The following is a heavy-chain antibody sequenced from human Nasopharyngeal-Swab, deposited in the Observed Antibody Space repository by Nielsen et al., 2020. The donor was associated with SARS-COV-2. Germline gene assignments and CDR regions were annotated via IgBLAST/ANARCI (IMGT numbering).Heavy chain of an antibody. CDR3: ARVEEYYYGSGSLSDN. CDR2: ISSSGSHK. V-gene: IGHV3-21*01. D-gene: IGHD3-10*01. Sequence: VRQAPGKGLEWVSFISSSGSHKYYADSMKGRFTIYRDNAKSSLYLQLSSLRAEDTAVYYCARVEEYYYGSGSLSDNWGQGTLVTVSS. J-gene: IGHJ4*02.